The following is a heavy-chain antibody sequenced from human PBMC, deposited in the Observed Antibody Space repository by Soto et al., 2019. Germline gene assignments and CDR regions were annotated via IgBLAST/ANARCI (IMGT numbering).Heavy chain of an antibody. CDR1: GFAISSYS. J-gene: IGHJ4*02. CDR3: TRGRSVIANDDFEY. D-gene: IGHD2-21*01. V-gene: IGHV3-30-3*01. Sequence: QVQLVESGGGAVQPGTSLRLSCAASGFAISSYSMHWVRQAPGKGLEWVAAMSFDGNSKYFADSVKGRFMISRDTSKNTWSLEMESLGAEDSALYHCTRGRSVIANDDFEYWGQGTQVTVSS. CDR2: MSFDGNSK.